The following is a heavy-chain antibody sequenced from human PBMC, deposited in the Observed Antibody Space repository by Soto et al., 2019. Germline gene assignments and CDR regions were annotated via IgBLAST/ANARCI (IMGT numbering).Heavy chain of an antibody. V-gene: IGHV3-23*01. Sequence: EVQLLESGGGFVQPGRSLRLSCAASGFSLSSYGMSWVRQAPGKGLEWVAAIRGSDSSTYYADSVKGRFTISRDNSRNTLELQMNRLRVEDTAMYYCAKDVNYDILAGYYYYWGQGTLVTVSS. CDR3: AKDVNYDILAGYYYY. CDR2: IRGSDSST. D-gene: IGHD3-9*01. CDR1: GFSLSSYG. J-gene: IGHJ4*02.